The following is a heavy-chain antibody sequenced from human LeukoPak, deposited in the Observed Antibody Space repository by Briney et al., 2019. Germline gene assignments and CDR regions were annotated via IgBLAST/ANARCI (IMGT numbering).Heavy chain of an antibody. V-gene: IGHV1-8*01. Sequence: ASVKVSCKASGYTFTTHDINWVRQATGQGLEWLGWMSPDSGDTGYAQKFQGRVTMTSDSSISTAYMELSSLRSEDTAIYYCVRTPPNWGFDYWGQGTLVTVSS. D-gene: IGHD7-27*01. CDR1: GYTFTTHD. J-gene: IGHJ4*02. CDR3: VRTPPNWGFDY. CDR2: MSPDSGDT.